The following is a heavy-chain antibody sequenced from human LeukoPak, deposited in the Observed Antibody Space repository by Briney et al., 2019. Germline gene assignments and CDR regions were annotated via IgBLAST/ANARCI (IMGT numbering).Heavy chain of an antibody. V-gene: IGHV3-30-3*01. CDR3: AKDEGVTTVTTGGY. Sequence: GGSLRLSCAASGFTFSSYTMPWVRQAPGKGLEWVAVISYDGSNKYYPDSLKGRFTISRDNSKNTVYLQMNSLRAEDTAVYYFAKDEGVTTVTTGGYWGQGTLVTVSS. J-gene: IGHJ4*02. CDR1: GFTFSSYT. D-gene: IGHD4-17*01. CDR2: ISYDGSNK.